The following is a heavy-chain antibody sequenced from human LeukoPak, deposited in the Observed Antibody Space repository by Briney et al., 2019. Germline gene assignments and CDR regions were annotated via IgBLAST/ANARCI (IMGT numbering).Heavy chain of an antibody. CDR3: ARHTPGPMYCF. CDR2: LSYAGTT. CDR1: GGSIRSDTSY. Sequence: SETLSLTCTVSGGSIRSDTSYWVWIRQPPGKGLEWLGTLSYAGTTFSNPSLKSRVTISLDTSKNQLSLKLTSVTATDTAVYSCARHTPGPMYCFWGQGTLVTVSS. D-gene: IGHD1-1*01. V-gene: IGHV4-39*01. J-gene: IGHJ4*02.